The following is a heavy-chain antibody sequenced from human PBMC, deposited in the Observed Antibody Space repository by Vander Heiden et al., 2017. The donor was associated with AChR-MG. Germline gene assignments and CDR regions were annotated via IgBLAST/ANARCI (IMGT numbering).Heavy chain of an antibody. Sequence: EVQLVESGGGLVQPGGSLRLSCAASGFTFSSYDMHWVRQATGKGLEWVSAIGTAGDTYYPGSVKGRFTISRENAKNSLYLQMNSLRAGDTAVYYCARGNYDFWSGYTYYYYYMDVWGKGTTVTVSS. CDR1: GFTFSSYD. CDR3: ARGNYDFWSGYTYYYYYMDV. CDR2: IGTAGDT. J-gene: IGHJ6*03. V-gene: IGHV3-13*01. D-gene: IGHD3-3*01.